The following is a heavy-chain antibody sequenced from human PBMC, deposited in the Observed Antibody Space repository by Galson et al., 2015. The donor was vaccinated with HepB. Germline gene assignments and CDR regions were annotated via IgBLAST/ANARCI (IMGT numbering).Heavy chain of an antibody. V-gene: IGHV1-18*01. Sequence: SVKVSCKASGYTFASYGISWVRQAPGQGLEWMGWISAYNGNTNYAQKLQGRVTMTTDTSTSTAYMELRSLRSDDTAVYYCASGNYYDSSGHDAFDIWGQGTMATVSS. D-gene: IGHD3-22*01. CDR1: GYTFASYG. J-gene: IGHJ3*02. CDR3: ASGNYYDSSGHDAFDI. CDR2: ISAYNGNT.